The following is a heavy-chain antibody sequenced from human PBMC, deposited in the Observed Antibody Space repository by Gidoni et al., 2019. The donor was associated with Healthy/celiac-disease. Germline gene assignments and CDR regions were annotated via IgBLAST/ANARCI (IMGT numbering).Heavy chain of an antibody. J-gene: IGHJ6*02. CDR1: GFTFSSYW. Sequence: EVQLVESGGGLVQPGGSLRLSCAASGFTFSSYWLHWVRQAPGTGLVWVSRINSDGSSTSYADSVKGRFTISRDNAKNTLYLQMNSLRAEDTAVYYCARDMGYCSSTSCPDYYYYGMDVWGQGTTVTVSS. D-gene: IGHD2-2*01. V-gene: IGHV3-74*01. CDR2: INSDGSST. CDR3: ARDMGYCSSTSCPDYYYYGMDV.